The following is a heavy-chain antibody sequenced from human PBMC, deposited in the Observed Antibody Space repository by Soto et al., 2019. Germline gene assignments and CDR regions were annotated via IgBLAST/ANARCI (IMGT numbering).Heavy chain of an antibody. J-gene: IGHJ5*02. CDR1: GYTFTSYY. Sequence: ALVKVSCKASGYTFTSYYMHWVRQAPGQGLEWMGIINPSGGSTSYAQKFQGRVTMTRDTSTSTVYMELSSLRSEDTAVYYCARGLPRITIFGVVIKRHWFDPWGQGTLVTVSS. CDR2: INPSGGST. CDR3: ARGLPRITIFGVVIKRHWFDP. D-gene: IGHD3-3*01. V-gene: IGHV1-46*03.